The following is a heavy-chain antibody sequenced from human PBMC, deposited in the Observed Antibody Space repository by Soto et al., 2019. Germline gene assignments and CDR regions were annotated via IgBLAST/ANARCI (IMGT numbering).Heavy chain of an antibody. D-gene: IGHD3-9*01. CDR2: ISYDGSNT. Sequence: QVHLVESGGGVVQTGRSLRLSCAASGFSFSGYGMHWVRQTPGKGLEWVTVISYDGSNTYYADSVKGRFTISRDNSNNTLSLQMNSLRTEDTAVYYCAKGVFGYYDILTGHYSLESGGQGTLVTVSS. V-gene: IGHV3-30*18. J-gene: IGHJ4*02. CDR3: AKGVFGYYDILTGHYSLES. CDR1: GFSFSGYG.